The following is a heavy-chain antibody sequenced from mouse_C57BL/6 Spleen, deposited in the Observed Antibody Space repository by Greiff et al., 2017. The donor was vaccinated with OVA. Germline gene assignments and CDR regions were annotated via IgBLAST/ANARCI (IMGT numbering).Heavy chain of an antibody. CDR1: GYAFSSSW. D-gene: IGHD2-4*01. J-gene: IGHJ3*01. CDR2: IYPGAGDT. V-gene: IGHV1-82*01. CDR3: APYDYDGCAF. Sequence: QVQLQQSGPELVKPGASVKISCKASGYAFSSSWMNWVKQRPGKGLAWIGRIYPGAGDTNYNGKFKGKATLTADKSSSTAYLQLSGLTSEDSAVYFCAPYDYDGCAFWGPGTLGTVSA.